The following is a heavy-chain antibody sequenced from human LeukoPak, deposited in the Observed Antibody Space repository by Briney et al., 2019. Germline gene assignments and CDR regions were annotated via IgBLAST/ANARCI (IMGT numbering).Heavy chain of an antibody. CDR1: GGSFSGYF. V-gene: IGHV4-34*03. Sequence: SETLSLTCAVYGGSFSGYFWTWIRQPPDKGLEWIGEINHSGSTNYNPSLKSRITISVDTSKNQFSLKVISMTAADTAAYYCTKSDGYGLIRICGRGTMVTVSS. J-gene: IGHJ3*02. D-gene: IGHD3-10*01. CDR3: TKSDGYGLIRI. CDR2: INHSGST.